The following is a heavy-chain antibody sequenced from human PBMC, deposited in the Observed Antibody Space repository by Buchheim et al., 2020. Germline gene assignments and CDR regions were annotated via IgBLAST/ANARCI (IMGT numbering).Heavy chain of an antibody. CDR1: GISFSYYW. D-gene: IGHD5-18*01. V-gene: IGHV3-7*01. Sequence: VQLVESGGGVVQPGGSLRLSCAASGISFSYYWMTWIRQAPGKGLEWVASIKYDSSEKYYVDAVKGQFGISRDNAKNSVYLQMNSLRVEDTAVYFCAKAWDTPMNRVGMDVWGQGTT. CDR2: IKYDSSEK. CDR3: AKAWDTPMNRVGMDV. J-gene: IGHJ6*02.